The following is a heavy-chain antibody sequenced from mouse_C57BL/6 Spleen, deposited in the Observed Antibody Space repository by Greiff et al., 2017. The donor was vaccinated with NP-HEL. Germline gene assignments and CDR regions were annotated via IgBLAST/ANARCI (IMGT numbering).Heavy chain of an antibody. D-gene: IGHD1-1*01. CDR3: AKPEGSSYGWYFVV. CDR1: GFSLTSYG. CDR2: LWGDGST. V-gene: IGHV2-3*01. J-gene: IGHJ1*03. Sequence: QVKLKESGPGLVAPSQSLSITCTVSGFSLTSYGVSWVRQPPGKGLAWLGVLWGDGSTNYHSALISRLSISKDNSKSQVFLQMNSLQTDYTAPYYGAKPEGSSYGWYFVVWSTGTRVTV.